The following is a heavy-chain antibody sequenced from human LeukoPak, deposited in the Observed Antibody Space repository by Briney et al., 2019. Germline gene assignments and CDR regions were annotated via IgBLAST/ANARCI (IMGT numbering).Heavy chain of an antibody. Sequence: GGSLRLSCAASGFTFSSYDMHWVRQATGKGLEWVSAIDTAGDTYYPGSVKGRFTISRENARNSLYLQMSSLRAGDTAVYYCARVTSDSSGFAYYFDFWGQGTLVTVSS. CDR3: ARVTSDSSGFAYYFDF. J-gene: IGHJ4*02. CDR1: GFTFSSYD. D-gene: IGHD3-22*01. CDR2: IDTAGDT. V-gene: IGHV3-13*01.